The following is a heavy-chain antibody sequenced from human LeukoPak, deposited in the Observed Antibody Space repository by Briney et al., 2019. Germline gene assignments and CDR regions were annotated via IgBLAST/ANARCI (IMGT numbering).Heavy chain of an antibody. J-gene: IGHJ5*02. CDR1: GYTFTSYG. CDR3: ARGGDILTGYYDNWFDP. CDR2: ISAYNGST. D-gene: IGHD3-9*01. V-gene: IGHV1-18*01. Sequence: ASVKVSCKASGYTFTSYGISWVRQAPGQGLEWMGWISAYNGSTNYAQKLQGRVTMTTDTSTSTAYMELRSLRSDDTAVYYCARGGDILTGYYDNWFDPWGQGTLVTVSS.